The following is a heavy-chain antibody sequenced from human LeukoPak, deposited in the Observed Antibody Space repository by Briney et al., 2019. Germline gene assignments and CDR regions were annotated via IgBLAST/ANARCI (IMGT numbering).Heavy chain of an antibody. J-gene: IGHJ1*01. V-gene: IGHV3-21*01. CDR2: ISNSGRSI. Sequence: GGSLRLSCVTSGFTFSTFSMNWVRQAPGRGLEWVSYISNSGRSIHYADSAKGRFTISRDNPRSSLFLQLNSLRADDSALYFCARSTVAGTIQYWGQGTLVVVSS. CDR1: GFTFSTFS. D-gene: IGHD6-19*01. CDR3: ARSTVAGTIQY.